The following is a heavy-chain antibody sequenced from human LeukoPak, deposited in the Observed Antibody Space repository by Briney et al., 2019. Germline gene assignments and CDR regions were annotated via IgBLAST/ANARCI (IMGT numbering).Heavy chain of an antibody. Sequence: ASVKVSCKASGYTFTSYAMHWVRQAPGQRLEWMGWINAGNGNTKYSQKFQGRVTITRDTSASTAYMELSSLRSEDTAVYYCAREYSGAYGSFEYWGQGSLVTVSS. D-gene: IGHD1-26*01. J-gene: IGHJ4*02. V-gene: IGHV1-3*01. CDR2: INAGNGNT. CDR1: GYTFTSYA. CDR3: AREYSGAYGSFEY.